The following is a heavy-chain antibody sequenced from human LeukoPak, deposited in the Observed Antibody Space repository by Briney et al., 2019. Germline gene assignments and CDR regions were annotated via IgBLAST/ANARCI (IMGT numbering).Heavy chain of an antibody. D-gene: IGHD6-19*01. CDR1: GFTFSSYA. Sequence: GGSLRLSCAASGFTFSSYAMSWVRQAPGKGLEWVSAISGSGGSTYYADSVKGRFTISRDNSKNTLYLQMNSLRAEDTAVYYCARAGGQWLDNWFDPWGQGTLVTVSS. CDR2: ISGSGGST. CDR3: ARAGGQWLDNWFDP. J-gene: IGHJ5*02. V-gene: IGHV3-23*01.